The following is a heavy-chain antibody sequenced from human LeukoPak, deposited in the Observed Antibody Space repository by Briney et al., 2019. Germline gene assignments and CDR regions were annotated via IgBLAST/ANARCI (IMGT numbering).Heavy chain of an antibody. D-gene: IGHD6-19*01. Sequence: GGSLRLSCAASGFTFSTYWMTWVRQAPGKGLEWVANIKEDGSEKNYADSVKGRFTISRDNAKNSLYLQMNSLRAEDTAVYYCAKNAVAGRDVLYYFDYWGQGTLVTVSS. CDR1: GFTFSTYW. CDR2: IKEDGSEK. V-gene: IGHV3-7*03. CDR3: AKNAVAGRDVLYYFDY. J-gene: IGHJ4*02.